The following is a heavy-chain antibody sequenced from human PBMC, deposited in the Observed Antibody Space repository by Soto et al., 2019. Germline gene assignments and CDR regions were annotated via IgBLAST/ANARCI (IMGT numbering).Heavy chain of an antibody. D-gene: IGHD4-17*01. CDR2: ISYDGSNK. V-gene: IGHV3-30*18. CDR1: GFTFSSYG. CDR3: AKTQTLRWWIDP. Sequence: GGSLRLSCAASGFTFSSYGMHWVRQAPGKGLEWVAVISYDGSNKYYADSVKGRFTISRDNSKNTLYLQMNSLRAEDTAVYYCAKTQTLRWWIDPWGQGTLVTVSS. J-gene: IGHJ5*02.